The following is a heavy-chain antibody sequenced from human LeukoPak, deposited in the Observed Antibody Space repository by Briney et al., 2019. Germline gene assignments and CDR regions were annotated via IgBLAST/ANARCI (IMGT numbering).Heavy chain of an antibody. Sequence: ASVKVSCKASGYTFTSYDINWVRQATGQGLEWMGWMDPNSGNTGYAQKFQGRVTMTRNTSISTAYMELSSLRSEDTAVYYCARMAVGYSGYGGRSYYYYMDVWGKGTTVTVSS. CDR3: ARMAVGYSGYGGRSYYYYMDV. CDR2: MDPNSGNT. V-gene: IGHV1-8*01. J-gene: IGHJ6*03. CDR1: GYTFTSYD. D-gene: IGHD5-12*01.